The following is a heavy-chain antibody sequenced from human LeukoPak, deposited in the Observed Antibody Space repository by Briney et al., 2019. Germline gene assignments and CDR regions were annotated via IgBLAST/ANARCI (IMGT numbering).Heavy chain of an antibody. V-gene: IGHV3-48*02. CDR1: GFTFSYYS. CDR2: ISDSSNI. D-gene: IGHD2-21*02. J-gene: IGHJ4*02. CDR3: AKAVVTAFDY. Sequence: GGSLRLSCAASGFTFSYYSMNWVRQAPGKGLEWVSYISDSSNIYYADSVKGRFTISRDNAKNSLYLQMNSLGDEDTAVYYCAKAVVTAFDYWGQGTLVTVSS.